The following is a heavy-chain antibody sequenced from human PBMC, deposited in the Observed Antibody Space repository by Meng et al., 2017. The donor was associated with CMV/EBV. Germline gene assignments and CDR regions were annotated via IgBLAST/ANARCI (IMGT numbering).Heavy chain of an antibody. CDR3: AREGGIVGATTGDYYYYGMDV. V-gene: IGHV1-2*02. CDR1: GYTFTGYY. Sequence: ASVKVSCKASGYTFTGYYMHWVRQAPGQGLEWMGWINPNSGGTNYAQKFQGRVTMTRDTSISTAYMELSRLRSDDTAVYYCAREGGIVGATTGDYYYYGMDVWGQGTTVTVSS. J-gene: IGHJ6*02. CDR2: INPNSGGT. D-gene: IGHD1-26*01.